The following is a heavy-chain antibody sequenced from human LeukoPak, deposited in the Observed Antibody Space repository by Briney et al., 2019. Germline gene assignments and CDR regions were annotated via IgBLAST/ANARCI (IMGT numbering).Heavy chain of an antibody. Sequence: ASVKVSCKASGYTFTSYGISWVRQAPGQGLEWMGWISAYNGNTNYAQKLQGRVTMTTDTSTSTAYMELRSLRSDDTAVYYCARDPRDIAAAGTFWFDPWGQGTLVTVSS. CDR2: ISAYNGNT. CDR1: GYTFTSYG. D-gene: IGHD6-13*01. CDR3: ARDPRDIAAAGTFWFDP. J-gene: IGHJ5*02. V-gene: IGHV1-18*01.